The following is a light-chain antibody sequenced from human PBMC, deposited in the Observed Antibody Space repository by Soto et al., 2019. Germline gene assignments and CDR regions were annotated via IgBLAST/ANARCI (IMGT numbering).Light chain of an antibody. CDR2: DVC. J-gene: IGLJ2*01. V-gene: IGLV2-14*01. Sequence: QSALTQPASVSGSPGQSITISCTGTSSDVGGYNYVSWYQQHPGKAPKLMIYDVCNGPSGVSNRFSGSKSGNTASLTISGLHAQDEAHYYCSSYTSSSTVVFGGGTKLTVL. CDR1: SSDVGGYNY. CDR3: SSYTSSSTVV.